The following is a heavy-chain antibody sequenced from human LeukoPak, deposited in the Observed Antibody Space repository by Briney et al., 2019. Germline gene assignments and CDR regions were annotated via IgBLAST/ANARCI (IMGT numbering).Heavy chain of an antibody. J-gene: IGHJ4*02. D-gene: IGHD3-16*02. CDR3: AIAVMMTFGGLIVMGGFDY. CDR1: GGSISSGDYY. V-gene: IGHV4-30-4*01. Sequence: SQTLSLTCTVSGGSISSGDYYWSWIRQPPGKGPEWIGYIYYSGSTYYNPSLKSRVTISVDTSKNQFSLKLSSVTAADTAVYYCAIAVMMTFGGLIVMGGFDYWGQGTLVTVSS. CDR2: IYYSGST.